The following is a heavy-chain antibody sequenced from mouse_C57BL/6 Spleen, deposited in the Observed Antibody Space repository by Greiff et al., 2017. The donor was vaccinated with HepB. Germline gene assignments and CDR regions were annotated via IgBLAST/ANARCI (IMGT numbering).Heavy chain of an antibody. CDR3: ARANGALWCRHFDY. J-gene: IGHJ2*01. Sequence: QVQLQQPGAELVRPGSSVKLSCKASGYTFTSYWMHWVKQRPIQGLEWIGNIDPSDSETHYNQKFKDKATLTVDKSSSTAYMQLSSLTSEDSAVYYCARANGALWCRHFDYWGQGTTLTVSS. CDR2: IDPSDSET. V-gene: IGHV1-52*01. CDR1: GYTFTSYW. D-gene: IGHD1-1*02.